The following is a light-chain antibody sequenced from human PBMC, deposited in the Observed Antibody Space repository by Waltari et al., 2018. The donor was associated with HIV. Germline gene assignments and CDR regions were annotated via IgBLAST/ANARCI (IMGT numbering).Light chain of an antibody. Sequence: DIQVTQSPSSLSASVGYRVTITCRASQTINTLLNWYQQKPGKAPKLLIYSASTLQSGVPSRFSGSGSGTDFSLTISSLQPEDFATYFCQQSYSAPRTFGQGTKLEI. V-gene: IGKV1-39*01. J-gene: IGKJ2*01. CDR2: SAS. CDR1: QTINTL. CDR3: QQSYSAPRT.